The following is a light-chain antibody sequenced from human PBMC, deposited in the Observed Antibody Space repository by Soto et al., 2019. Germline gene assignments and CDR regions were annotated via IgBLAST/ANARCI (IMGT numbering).Light chain of an antibody. CDR3: SSYGGSNTVV. CDR2: EVS. J-gene: IGLJ2*01. V-gene: IGLV2-8*01. CDR1: SSDVGGYNY. Sequence: QSALTQPPSASGSPGQSVTISCTGSSSDVGGYNYVSWYQQHPGKAPKLMIYEVSKRPSGVPVRLSGSKSGNTASLTVSGLQAEDEAAYYCSSYGGSNTVVFGGGTKLTVL.